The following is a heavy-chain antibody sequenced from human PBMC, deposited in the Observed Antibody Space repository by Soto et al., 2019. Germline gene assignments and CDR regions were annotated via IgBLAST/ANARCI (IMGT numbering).Heavy chain of an antibody. Sequence: QVQLVQSGAEVKKPGSSVKVSCKASGGTFSSYAISWVRQAPGQGLEWMGGIIPIFGTANYAQKFQGRVTITADESTSTAYMELSSLRSGDTAVYYCARDSTTLWFGELLPAGMDVWGQGTTVTVSS. V-gene: IGHV1-69*01. CDR1: GGTFSSYA. D-gene: IGHD3-10*01. CDR3: ARDSTTLWFGELLPAGMDV. J-gene: IGHJ6*02. CDR2: IIPIFGTA.